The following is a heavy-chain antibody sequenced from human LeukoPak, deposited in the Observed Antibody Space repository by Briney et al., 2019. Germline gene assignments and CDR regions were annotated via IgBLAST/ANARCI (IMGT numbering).Heavy chain of an antibody. D-gene: IGHD2-21*01. CDR2: IYSGGST. CDR1: GFTFDDYG. J-gene: IGHJ4*02. Sequence: GGSLRLSCAASGFTFDDYGMSWVRQAPGKGLEWVSVIYSGGSTYYADSVKGRFTTSRDNSKNTLYLQMNSLRAEDTAVYYCARDGGGGDNFDYWGQGTLVTVSS. V-gene: IGHV3-66*02. CDR3: ARDGGGGDNFDY.